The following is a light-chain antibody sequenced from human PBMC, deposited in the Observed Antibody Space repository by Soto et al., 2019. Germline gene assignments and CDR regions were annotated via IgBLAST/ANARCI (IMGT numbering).Light chain of an antibody. CDR2: GAS. V-gene: IGKV1-39*01. CDR1: QTISDY. J-gene: IGKJ1*01. CDR3: QQSYISPPT. Sequence: DIQMTQSPSSLSASVGDRVTITCRTSQTISDYLKWYQQKPGRAPNLLIYGASTLQSGVPSRFSGSGSGTESTLTISSLQPEDFATYYCQQSYISPPTFGQGTKVEIK.